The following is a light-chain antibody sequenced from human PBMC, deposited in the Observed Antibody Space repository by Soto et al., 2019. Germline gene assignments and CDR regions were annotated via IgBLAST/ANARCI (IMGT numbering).Light chain of an antibody. CDR1: QSVSSSL. Sequence: EIVLTQSPGTLSLSPGEGATLSCRASQSVSSSLLAWFQQKPGQAPRHLIHDVSSRATGIPDRFSGSGSGTDFALSISRLEPEDFAVYYCHQYGSSPLTFGQGTKLEIK. J-gene: IGKJ2*01. CDR3: HQYGSSPLT. V-gene: IGKV3-20*01. CDR2: DVS.